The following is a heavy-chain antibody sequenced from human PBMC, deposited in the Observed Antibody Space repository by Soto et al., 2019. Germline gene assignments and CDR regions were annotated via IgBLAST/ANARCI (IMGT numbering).Heavy chain of an antibody. Sequence: SETLSLTCTVSGGSINNYYWSWIRQPPGKGLEWIGYIYYSGSTNYNPSLKSRVTISVDTSNNQFSLTLSSVTAADTAVYYCARHLLGAGYFDYWGQGTLVTVSS. J-gene: IGHJ4*02. CDR1: GGSINNYY. CDR2: IYYSGST. D-gene: IGHD6-25*01. CDR3: ARHLLGAGYFDY. V-gene: IGHV4-59*08.